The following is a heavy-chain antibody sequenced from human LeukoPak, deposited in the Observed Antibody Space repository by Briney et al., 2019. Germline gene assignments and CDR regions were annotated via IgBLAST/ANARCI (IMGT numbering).Heavy chain of an antibody. CDR3: ARDPSYYYDSSGYYSPYFDY. D-gene: IGHD3-22*01. CDR2: INPSGGST. CDR1: GYTFTGYY. J-gene: IGHJ4*02. Sequence: ASVRVSCKASGYTFTGYYMHWVRQAPGQGLEWMGIINPSGGSTSYAQKFQGRVTTTRDTSTSTVYMEPSSLRSEDTAVYYCARDPSYYYDSSGYYSPYFDYWGQGTLVTVSS. V-gene: IGHV1-46*01.